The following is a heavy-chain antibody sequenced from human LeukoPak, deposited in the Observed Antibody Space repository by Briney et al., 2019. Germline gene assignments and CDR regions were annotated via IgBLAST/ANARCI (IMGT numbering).Heavy chain of an antibody. D-gene: IGHD6-6*01. V-gene: IGHV3-7*01. Sequence: GGSLRLSCAASGFTFSSYWMSRVRQAPGKGLEWVANIKQDGSEKYYVDSVKGRFTISRDNAKNSLYLQMNSLRAEDTAVYYCAREGYSSSALFDYWGQGTLVTVSS. CDR2: IKQDGSEK. CDR3: AREGYSSSALFDY. CDR1: GFTFSSYW. J-gene: IGHJ4*02.